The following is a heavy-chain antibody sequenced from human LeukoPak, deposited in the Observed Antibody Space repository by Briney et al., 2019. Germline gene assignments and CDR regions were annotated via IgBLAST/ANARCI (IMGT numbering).Heavy chain of an antibody. V-gene: IGHV3-33*01. CDR1: GFPFSDLS. CDR3: ARGPPYDYVWVDY. D-gene: IGHD3-16*01. J-gene: IGHJ4*02. Sequence: GGSLRLSCATSGFPFSDLSMSWVRQAPGKGLEWVAVIWYDGSNKYYADSVKGRFTISRDNSKNTLYLQMNSLRAEDTAVYYCARGPPYDYVWVDYWGQGTLVTVSS. CDR2: IWYDGSNK.